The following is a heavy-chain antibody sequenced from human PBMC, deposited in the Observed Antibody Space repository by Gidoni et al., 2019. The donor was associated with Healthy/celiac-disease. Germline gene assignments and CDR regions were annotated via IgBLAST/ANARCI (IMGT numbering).Heavy chain of an antibody. CDR1: GFSLSTSGVG. V-gene: IGHV2-5*02. CDR2: IYWDDDK. CDR3: AHRIRRKGYSSGPLGPRFDY. Sequence: QITLKESGPTLVQPTQTLTLTCTFSGFSLSTSGVGVGWIRQPPGKALEWLALIYWDDDKRYSPSLKSRLTITKDTSKNQVVLTMTNMDPVDTATYYCAHRIRRKGYSSGPLGPRFDYWGQGTLVTVSS. D-gene: IGHD6-19*01. J-gene: IGHJ4*02.